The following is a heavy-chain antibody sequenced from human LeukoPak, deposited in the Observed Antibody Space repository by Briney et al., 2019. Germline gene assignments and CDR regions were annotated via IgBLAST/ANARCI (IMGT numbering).Heavy chain of an antibody. CDR2: INPNSGGT. J-gene: IGHJ4*02. V-gene: IGHV1-2*02. Sequence: ASVKVSCKASGYTFTGYYMHWVRQAPGQGLEWMGWINPNSGGTNYAQKFQGRVTMTRDTSISTAYMELSSLRPEDTAVFYCARVMYGGAAGGDWGQGTLVTVSS. CDR1: GYTFTGYY. D-gene: IGHD6-13*01. CDR3: ARVMYGGAAGGD.